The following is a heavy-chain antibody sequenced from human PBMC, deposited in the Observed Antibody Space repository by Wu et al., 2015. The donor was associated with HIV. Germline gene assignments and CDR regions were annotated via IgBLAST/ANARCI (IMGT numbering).Heavy chain of an antibody. Sequence: QVQLVQSGAEVKKPGASVRVSCKTSGYIFTGYFMHWVRQAPGQGLEWMGWINPSSGDTSYSQKLQSRVTMTRDTSISTVYMELSRLRFDDSGVYYCARDPQEVSGWYTHWGQGTLVTVSS. J-gene: IGHJ4*02. D-gene: IGHD6-19*01. V-gene: IGHV1-2*02. CDR1: GYIFTGYF. CDR3: ARDPQEVSGWYTH. CDR2: INPSSGDT.